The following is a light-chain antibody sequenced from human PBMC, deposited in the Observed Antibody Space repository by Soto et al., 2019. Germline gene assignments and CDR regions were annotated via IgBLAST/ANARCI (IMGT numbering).Light chain of an antibody. CDR3: QQYKNWLALT. CDR1: QRVSSS. J-gene: IGKJ4*01. CDR2: DAS. Sequence: EIVMTQSPATLSVSPGERATLSCRASQRVSSSLAWYQQKPGQAPRLLVSDASTRATGVPARFSGSGSGTEFTLTISSLQSEDSAVYYCQQYKNWLALTFGGGTKVEIK. V-gene: IGKV3-15*01.